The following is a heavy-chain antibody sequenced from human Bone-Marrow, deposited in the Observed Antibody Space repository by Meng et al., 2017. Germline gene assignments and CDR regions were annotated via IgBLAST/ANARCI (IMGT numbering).Heavy chain of an antibody. V-gene: IGHV1-2*07. CDR3: AILEGG. CDR2: ISPHDGGT. CDR1: GYHFIGYW. Sequence: QVQLGQSGTEVKEPGASVTVSCKTSGYHFIGYWVYWVRQAPGKGLQWIGWISPHDGGTNYAHEFLGRVTVTRDMSTSTVYMDMSRLTYDDTAIYYCAILEGGWGQGTLVTVSS. J-gene: IGHJ4*02. D-gene: IGHD3-3*01.